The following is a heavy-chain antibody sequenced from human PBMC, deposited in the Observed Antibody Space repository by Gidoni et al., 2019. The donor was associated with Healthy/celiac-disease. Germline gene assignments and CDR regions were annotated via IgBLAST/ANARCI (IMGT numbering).Heavy chain of an antibody. J-gene: IGHJ5*02. Sequence: VPLVQSGAEVKKLGSSVKVSCKASGGTFSSYAIIWVRQAPGQGLEWMGGIIPIFGTANYAQKVQGRVTITTDESTGTAYMELSSLGAEDTAVYYCSGGLTMVRRVISSPWGQGTLVTVSS. CDR2: IIPIFGTA. CDR3: SGGLTMVRRVISSP. CDR1: GGTFSSYA. D-gene: IGHD3-10*01. V-gene: IGHV1-69*01.